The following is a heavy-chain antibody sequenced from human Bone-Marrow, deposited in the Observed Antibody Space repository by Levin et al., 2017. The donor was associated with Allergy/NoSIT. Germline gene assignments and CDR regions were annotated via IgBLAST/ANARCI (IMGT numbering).Heavy chain of an antibody. D-gene: IGHD6-19*01. J-gene: IGHJ4*02. CDR1: GFTFSSYA. CDR2: ISGSGTIT. Sequence: GGSLRLSCAASGFTFSSYAMSWVRQAPGKGLEWVSSISGSGTITHYAESVKGRFTISRDISKNTLYLKMNSLRAEDTAIYFCAKEGLAVAGYYFDSWGQGTLVTVSS. CDR3: AKEGLAVAGYYFDS. V-gene: IGHV3-23*01.